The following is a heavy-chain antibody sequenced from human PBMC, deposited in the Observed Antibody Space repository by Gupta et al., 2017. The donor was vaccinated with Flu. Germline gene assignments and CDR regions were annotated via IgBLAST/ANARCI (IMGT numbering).Heavy chain of an antibody. CDR3: ARDPTMATTLGAFDM. J-gene: IGHJ3*02. Sequence: EVQLVESGGGLVKPGGSLRLSCATSGLTFSPYSMNWVRQAPGKGLEWVSSISSSSSNIYYADSVKGRFTISRDNAKNSLYLQMNSLRAEDTAVYYCARDPTMATTLGAFDMWGQGTMVTVSS. V-gene: IGHV3-21*02. CDR1: GLTFSPYS. CDR2: ISSSSSNI. D-gene: IGHD4-17*01.